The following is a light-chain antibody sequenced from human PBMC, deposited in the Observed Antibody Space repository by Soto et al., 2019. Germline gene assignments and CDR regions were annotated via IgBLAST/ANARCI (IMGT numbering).Light chain of an antibody. V-gene: IGKV3-15*01. Sequence: EIVMTQSPATLSVSPGERATLYCRASQSISSSYLAWYQQKPGQAPRLLIYGASTRATGIPDSFSGSGSGTEFTLTISNTQSEDCAVYYCQQYNNWPPLTFGGGTKVEIK. CDR2: GAS. CDR3: QQYNNWPPLT. J-gene: IGKJ4*01. CDR1: QSISSSY.